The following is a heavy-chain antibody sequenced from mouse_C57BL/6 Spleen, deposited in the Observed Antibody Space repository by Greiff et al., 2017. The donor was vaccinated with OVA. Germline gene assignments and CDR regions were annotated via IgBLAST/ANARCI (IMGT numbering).Heavy chain of an antibody. D-gene: IGHD2-3*01. CDR1: GFNIKDDY. Sequence: EVQLQESGAELVRPGASVKLSCTASGFNIKDDYMHWVKQRPEQGLEWIGWIDPENGDTEYASKFQGKATITADTSSNTAYLQLSGLTSEDTAVYYCTTRDGYDYWGQGTTLTVSS. J-gene: IGHJ2*01. V-gene: IGHV14-4*01. CDR3: TTRDGYDY. CDR2: IDPENGDT.